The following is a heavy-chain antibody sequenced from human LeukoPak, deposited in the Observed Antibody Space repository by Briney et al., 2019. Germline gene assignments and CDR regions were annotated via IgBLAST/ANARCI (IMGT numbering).Heavy chain of an antibody. J-gene: IGHJ4*02. CDR3: ATYYYGSGSYSPFDY. CDR2: INPSGGST. Sequence: ASVKVSCKASGYAFTSYYMHWVRQAPGQGLEWMGIINPSGGSTNIAQKFQGRVNMTTDTSTSTVYIELSSLRSEDTAVYYCATYYYGSGSYSPFDYWGQGTLVTVSS. CDR1: GYAFTSYY. V-gene: IGHV1-46*01. D-gene: IGHD3-10*01.